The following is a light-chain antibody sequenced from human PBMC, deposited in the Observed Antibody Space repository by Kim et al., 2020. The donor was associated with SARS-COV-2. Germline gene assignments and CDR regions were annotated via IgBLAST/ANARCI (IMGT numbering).Light chain of an antibody. CDR2: DTS. CDR3: QQYHNFRWT. J-gene: IGKJ1*01. V-gene: IGKV3-20*01. Sequence: SPGERATLSCRARQSVNSAYLAWYQQKPGQAPRLVMSDTSRRATGTPDRFSGSGSGTDFTLTISRLEPEDFAVYYCQQYHNFRWTFGQGTKVDIK. CDR1: QSVNSAY.